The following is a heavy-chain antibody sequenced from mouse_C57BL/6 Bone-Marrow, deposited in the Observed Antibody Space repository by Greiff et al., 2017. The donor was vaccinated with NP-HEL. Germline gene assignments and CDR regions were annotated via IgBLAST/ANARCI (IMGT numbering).Heavy chain of an antibody. Sequence: EVKLMESGGGLVHPGGSMKLSCVASGFTFSNYWMNWVRQSPEKGLEWVAQIRLKSDNYATHYAESVKGRFTISRDDSKSSVYLQMNNLRAEDTGIYYCPTIYYDYDGNGMDYWGQGTSVTVSS. D-gene: IGHD2-4*01. CDR3: PTIYYDYDGNGMDY. CDR1: GFTFSNYW. J-gene: IGHJ4*01. V-gene: IGHV6-3*01. CDR2: IRLKSDNYAT.